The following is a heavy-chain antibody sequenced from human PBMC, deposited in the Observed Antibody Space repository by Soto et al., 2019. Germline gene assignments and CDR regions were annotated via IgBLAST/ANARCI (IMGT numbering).Heavy chain of an antibody. CDR1: GGTFSSYA. V-gene: IGHV1-69*01. CDR2: IIPISGTA. D-gene: IGHD2-2*01. Sequence: QVQLVQSGAEVKKPGSSVKVSCKASGGTFSSYAISWVRQAPGQGLEWMGGIIPISGTANYAQKFPGRVTITAEESTSTAYMELSSLRSEDPAVYYCARSQGSSTSLEIYYYYYYGMDVWGQGTTVTVSS. CDR3: ARSQGSSTSLEIYYYYYYGMDV. J-gene: IGHJ6*02.